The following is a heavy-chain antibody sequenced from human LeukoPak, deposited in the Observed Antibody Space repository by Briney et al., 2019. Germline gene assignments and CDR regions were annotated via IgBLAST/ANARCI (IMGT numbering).Heavy chain of an antibody. D-gene: IGHD6-19*01. Sequence: SETLSLTCTVSSGSISSGSYFWSWIRQPPGKGLEWIGYIYYSGSTNYNPSLQSRVTISVDTSKSQFSLKLTSVTAADTAVYYCARYSSSPLYYFDYWGQGTLVTVSS. CDR2: IYYSGST. CDR1: SGSISSGSYF. V-gene: IGHV4-61*01. CDR3: ARYSSSPLYYFDY. J-gene: IGHJ4*02.